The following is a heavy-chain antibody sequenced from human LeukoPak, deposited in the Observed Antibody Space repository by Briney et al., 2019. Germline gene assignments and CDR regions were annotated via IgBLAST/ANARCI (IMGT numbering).Heavy chain of an antibody. Sequence: SQTLSLTCAISGDSVSSNSAAWNWIRQSPSRGLEWLGRTYYRSKWYNDYAVSVKSRITINPDTSKNQFSLQLNSVTPEDTAVYYCARVVRRVSRSGSYYYYYGMDVWGQGTTVTVSS. V-gene: IGHV6-1*01. CDR3: ARVVRRVSRSGSYYYYYGMDV. D-gene: IGHD1-26*01. CDR2: TYYRSKWYN. CDR1: GDSVSSNSAA. J-gene: IGHJ6*02.